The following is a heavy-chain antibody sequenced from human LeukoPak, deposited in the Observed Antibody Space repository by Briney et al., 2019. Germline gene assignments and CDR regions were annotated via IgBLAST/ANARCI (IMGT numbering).Heavy chain of an antibody. CDR2: INPNSGGT. CDR1: GYTFTGYY. J-gene: IGHJ4*02. CDR3: ARMYYYDISGYYKDRGGYFDY. V-gene: IGHV1-2*02. Sequence: GASVKVSCKASGYTFTGYYMHWVRQAPGQGLEWMGWINPNSGGTNYAQKFQGRVTMTRDSSISTTYMDLSRLRSDDTAVYYCARMYYYDISGYYKDRGGYFDYWGQGALVTVSS. D-gene: IGHD3-22*01.